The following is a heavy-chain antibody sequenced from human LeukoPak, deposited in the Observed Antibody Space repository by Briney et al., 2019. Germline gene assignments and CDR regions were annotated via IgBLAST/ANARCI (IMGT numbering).Heavy chain of an antibody. CDR3: AREGGSGRTAEDGY. CDR2: IWSDGSNK. J-gene: IGHJ4*02. Sequence: GGSLRLSCAASGFTFSSYGMHWVRQAPGKGLEWVAVIWSDGSNKHYADSVKGRFTISRDNSKNTVYLEMNSLRAEDTALYYCAREGGSGRTAEDGYWGQGTLVTVSS. CDR1: GFTFSSYG. D-gene: IGHD6-19*01. V-gene: IGHV3-33*01.